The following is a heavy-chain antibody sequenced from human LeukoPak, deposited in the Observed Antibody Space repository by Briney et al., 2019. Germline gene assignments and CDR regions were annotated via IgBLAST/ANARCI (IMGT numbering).Heavy chain of an antibody. Sequence: GGSLRLSCAASGFTFSSYAMSWVRQAPGKGLVWVSRINSGGSSTSYADSVKGRFTISRDNAKNTLYLQMNSLRAKDTAVYYCARIAVAAPIDYWGQGTLVTVSS. V-gene: IGHV3-74*01. J-gene: IGHJ4*02. CDR2: INSGGSST. D-gene: IGHD6-19*01. CDR1: GFTFSSYA. CDR3: ARIAVAAPIDY.